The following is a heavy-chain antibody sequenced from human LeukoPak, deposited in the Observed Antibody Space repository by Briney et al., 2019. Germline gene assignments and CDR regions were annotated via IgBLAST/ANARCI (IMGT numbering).Heavy chain of an antibody. D-gene: IGHD4-17*01. J-gene: IGHJ4*02. V-gene: IGHV3-7*01. CDR1: GFTYGYYW. Sequence: PGGSLRLXCESSGFTYGYYWMTWVRQAPGKGLEWVANINQYGNETYYVDSVKGRFFIFRDNVKNSLYLQMNRLRAEDTAVYYCARDYGDYWGQGTLVTVSS. CDR3: ARDYGDY. CDR2: INQYGNET.